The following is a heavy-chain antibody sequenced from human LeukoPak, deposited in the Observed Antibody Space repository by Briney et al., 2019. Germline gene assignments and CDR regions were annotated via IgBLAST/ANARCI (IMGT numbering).Heavy chain of an antibody. D-gene: IGHD6-6*01. CDR1: GGSISSSIYY. Sequence: SETLSLTRIVSGGSISSSIYYWAWVRQPPGKGLEWIGTVFYNGATQYSPSLRSRVTISIDTSTNQFSLKLSSVTAADTAVYYCARGDSSSSGYYYFDYWGQGTLVTVSS. CDR2: VFYNGAT. J-gene: IGHJ4*02. CDR3: ARGDSSSSGYYYFDY. V-gene: IGHV4-39*07.